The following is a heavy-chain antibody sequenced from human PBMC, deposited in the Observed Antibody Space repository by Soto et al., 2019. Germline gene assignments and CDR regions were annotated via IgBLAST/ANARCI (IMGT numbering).Heavy chain of an antibody. Sequence: EVQLVESGGGLVQPGGSLRLSCAASGFTFSSYSMNWVRQAPGKGLEWVSYISSSSSTIYYADSVKGRFTISRDNAKNSLYLQTNSLRDEDTAVYYCARVGMYYYDSSGYSHDAFDIWGQGTMVTVSS. CDR3: ARVGMYYYDSSGYSHDAFDI. CDR1: GFTFSSYS. V-gene: IGHV3-48*02. J-gene: IGHJ3*02. CDR2: ISSSSSTI. D-gene: IGHD3-22*01.